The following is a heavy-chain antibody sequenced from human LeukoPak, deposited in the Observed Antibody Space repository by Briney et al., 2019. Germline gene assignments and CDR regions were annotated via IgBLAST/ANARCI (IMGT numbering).Heavy chain of an antibody. CDR2: ISSSSSTI. CDR1: GFTFSSYS. V-gene: IGHV3-48*01. D-gene: IGHD6-19*01. CDR3: ARARLAVSGNYFEN. J-gene: IGHJ4*02. Sequence: PGGPLRLSCAASGFTFSSYSMNWVRQAPGKGLEWVSYISSSSSTIYYADSVKGRFTISRDNAKNSLYLQMNSLRVEDTAVYHCARARLAVSGNYFENWGQGTLVTVSS.